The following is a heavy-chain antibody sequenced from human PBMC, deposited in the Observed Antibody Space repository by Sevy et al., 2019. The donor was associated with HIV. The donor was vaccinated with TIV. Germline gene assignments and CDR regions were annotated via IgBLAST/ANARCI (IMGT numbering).Heavy chain of an antibody. D-gene: IGHD3-16*01. Sequence: SETLSLTCIVSGGPISTCTNFWGWIRQPPGKGREWIGSIYCGGSTYYNPSLKSRVAISVDTSKNKFSLKVNSVSAADTAVYYCARGRITFFDDWGQGALVTVSS. V-gene: IGHV4-39*01. CDR1: GGPISTCTNF. CDR3: ARGRITFFDD. CDR2: IYCGGST. J-gene: IGHJ4*02.